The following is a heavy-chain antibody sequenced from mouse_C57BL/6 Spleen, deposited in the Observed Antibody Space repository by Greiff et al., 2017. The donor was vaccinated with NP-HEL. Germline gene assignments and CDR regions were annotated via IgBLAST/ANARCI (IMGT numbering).Heavy chain of an antibody. CDR2: IYPGDGAT. CDR1: GYAFSSSW. J-gene: IGHJ4*01. V-gene: IGHV1-82*01. CDR3: ARLGAMDY. Sequence: VQVVESGPELVKPGASVKISCKASGYAFSSSWMNWVKQRPGKGLEWIGRIYPGDGATNYTGKFKGKATLTADKSSSTAYMQLSSLTSEDSAVYFCARLGAMDYWGQGTSVTVSS.